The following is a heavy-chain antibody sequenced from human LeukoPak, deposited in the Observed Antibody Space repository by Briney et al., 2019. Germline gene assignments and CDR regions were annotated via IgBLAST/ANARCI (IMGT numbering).Heavy chain of an antibody. CDR1: DGSISSYY. Sequence: SETLSLTCAVSDGSISSYYWNWIRQPPGKGLEWIGNIYNSGSTDYNPSLKSRVTISVNLSKKQISLELTSVTAADTALYYCARDKGPYWYFDLWGRGTLVTVSS. CDR3: ARDKGPYWYFDL. V-gene: IGHV4-59*01. CDR2: IYNSGST. J-gene: IGHJ2*01.